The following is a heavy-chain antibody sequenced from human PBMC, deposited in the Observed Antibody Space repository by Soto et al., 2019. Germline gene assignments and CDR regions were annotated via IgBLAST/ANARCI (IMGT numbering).Heavy chain of an antibody. Sequence: EVQLVESGGGLVKPGWSLRLSCAASGFTFSSYTMSWVRQAPGKGLEWVSSISSSSTYIYYADSVKGRFTISRDNAKNSLYLQMNSLRAEDTAVYYCARDNGEFDPWGQGTLVTVSS. D-gene: IGHD3-10*01. J-gene: IGHJ5*02. CDR1: GFTFSSYT. CDR2: ISSSSTYI. CDR3: ARDNGEFDP. V-gene: IGHV3-21*01.